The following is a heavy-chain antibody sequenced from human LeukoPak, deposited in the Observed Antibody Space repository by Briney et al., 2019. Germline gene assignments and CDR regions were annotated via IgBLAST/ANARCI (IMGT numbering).Heavy chain of an antibody. CDR3: ARGGTAVIAPYAFDI. CDR2: IYYSGST. J-gene: IGHJ3*02. CDR1: GGSISSYY. V-gene: IGHV4-59*01. D-gene: IGHD4-23*01. Sequence: PSETLSLTCTVSGGSISSYYWSWIRQPPGKGLEWLGYIYYSGSTNYNPSVKSRVAMSVDTSKKQFSLKLSSLTAADTAVYYCARGGTAVIAPYAFDIWGQGTMVTVSS.